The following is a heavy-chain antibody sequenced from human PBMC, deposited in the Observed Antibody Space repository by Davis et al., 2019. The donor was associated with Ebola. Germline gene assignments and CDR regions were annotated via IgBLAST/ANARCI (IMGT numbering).Heavy chain of an antibody. J-gene: IGHJ2*01. V-gene: IGHV3-23*01. CDR2: ISGSGAST. Sequence: PGGSLRLSCAASQFTFTNFAMNWVRQAPGKGPEWVSSISGSGASTYYADSVKGRFTISRDNAKNTLYLQMNSLRAEDTALYYCAKDKTTVTQYWYLDLWGRGTLVTVSS. CDR3: AKDKTTVTQYWYLDL. D-gene: IGHD4-17*01. CDR1: QFTFTNFA.